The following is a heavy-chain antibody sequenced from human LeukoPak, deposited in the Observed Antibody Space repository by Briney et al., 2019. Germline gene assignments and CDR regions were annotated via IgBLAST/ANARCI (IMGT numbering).Heavy chain of an antibody. CDR2: IFYSGST. J-gene: IGHJ4*02. D-gene: IGHD1-26*01. Sequence: SETLSLTCTVSGGPLTSYYWSWIRQPPGKGLEWIGYIFYSGSTNYNPSLKSRVTISVDTSKNQFSLQLSSVTAADTAVYYCARGGSGTYYHYWGQGTLVTVSS. CDR3: ARGGSGTYYHY. CDR1: GGPLTSYY. V-gene: IGHV4-59*01.